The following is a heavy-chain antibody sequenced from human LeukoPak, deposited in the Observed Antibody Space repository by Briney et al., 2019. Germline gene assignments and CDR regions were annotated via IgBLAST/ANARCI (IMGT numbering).Heavy chain of an antibody. D-gene: IGHD2-15*01. Sequence: SETLSLTCAVSGGTLSAYYWSWIRQPPGKGLEWIGEINHSGSANYNPYLKRRVTTSARTSKNKFTLKLSSVTAAETAVYWCARSPRYCSGGSCYFLHYWGRGTLVTVSS. J-gene: IGHJ4*02. V-gene: IGHV4-34*01. CDR2: INHSGSA. CDR1: GGTLSAYY. CDR3: ARSPRYCSGGSCYFLHY.